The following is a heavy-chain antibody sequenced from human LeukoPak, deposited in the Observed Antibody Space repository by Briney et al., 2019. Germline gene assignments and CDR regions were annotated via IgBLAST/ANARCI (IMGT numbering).Heavy chain of an antibody. D-gene: IGHD3-22*01. CDR2: IKEDGSEK. V-gene: IGHV3-7*01. Sequence: PGGSLRLTCAASGFTFSRSWMSWVRQAPGKGLEWVANIKEDGSEKYYVDSVKGRITFSRDNARNLLYLQMNSLRAEDTAVYFCARDAKDYYDSSGYYWGQGTLVTVSS. CDR1: GFTFSRSW. J-gene: IGHJ4*02. CDR3: ARDAKDYYDSSGYY.